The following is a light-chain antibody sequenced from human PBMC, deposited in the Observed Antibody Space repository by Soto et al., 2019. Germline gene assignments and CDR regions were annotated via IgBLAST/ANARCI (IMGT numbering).Light chain of an antibody. CDR2: EVS. J-gene: IGLJ1*01. CDR1: SSDVGGYNY. Sequence: QSVLTQPASVSGSPGQSITISCTGTSSDVGGYNYVSWYQQHPDKAPKLILYEVSNRPSGVSNRFSVSKSGNTASLTISGLQTEDGADYYCSSYTDNSTLVFGTGTKVTVL. V-gene: IGLV2-14*01. CDR3: SSYTDNSTLV.